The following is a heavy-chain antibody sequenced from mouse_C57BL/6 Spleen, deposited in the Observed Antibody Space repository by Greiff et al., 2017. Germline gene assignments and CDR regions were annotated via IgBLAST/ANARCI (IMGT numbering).Heavy chain of an antibody. J-gene: IGHJ4*01. CDR2: INPSNGGT. D-gene: IGHD1-1*01. CDR1: GYTFTSYW. Sequence: QVQLQQPGTELVKPGASVKLSCKASGYTFTSYWMHWVKQRPGQGLEWIGNINPSNGGTNYNEKFKSKATLTVDKSSSTAYMQLSILTSEDSAVYYCAREGDFYYYGSGAMDYWGQGTSVTVSS. CDR3: AREGDFYYYGSGAMDY. V-gene: IGHV1-53*01.